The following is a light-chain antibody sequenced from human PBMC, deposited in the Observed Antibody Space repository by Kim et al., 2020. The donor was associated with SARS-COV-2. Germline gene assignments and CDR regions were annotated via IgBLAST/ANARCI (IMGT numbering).Light chain of an antibody. V-gene: IGLV2-23*02. Sequence: SITISCTGTSSDVGSYNLVSWYQQHPGKAPKLMIYEVSKRPSGVSNRFSGSKSGNTASLTISGLQAEDEADYYCCSYAGSSTLYVFGTGTKVTVL. J-gene: IGLJ1*01. CDR2: EVS. CDR3: CSYAGSSTLYV. CDR1: SSDVGSYNL.